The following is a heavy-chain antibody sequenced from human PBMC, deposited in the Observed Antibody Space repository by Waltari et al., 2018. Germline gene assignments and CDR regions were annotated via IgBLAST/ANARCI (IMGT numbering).Heavy chain of an antibody. Sequence: EVQLVESGGGLVQPGGSLRLSCAASGFTVSSNYMSWGRQAPGKGLEWVSVIYSGGSTYYADSVKGRFTISRHNSKNTLYLQMNSLRAEDTAVYYCARVGFSGSYRQDYFDYWGQGTLVTVSS. D-gene: IGHD1-26*01. CDR1: GFTVSSNY. V-gene: IGHV3-53*04. CDR3: ARVGFSGSYRQDYFDY. CDR2: IYSGGST. J-gene: IGHJ4*02.